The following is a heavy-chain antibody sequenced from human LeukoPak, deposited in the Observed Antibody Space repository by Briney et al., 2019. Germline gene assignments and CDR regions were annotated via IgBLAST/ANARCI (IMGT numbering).Heavy chain of an antibody. CDR2: IGTAGDT. D-gene: IGHD1-26*01. CDR3: AKDLGRYRNNYFDY. CDR1: GFTLSGYG. V-gene: IGHV3-13*04. J-gene: IGHJ4*02. Sequence: GGSLRLSCAPSGFTLSGYGMHWVRQGTGNGLEWVAAIGTAGDTYYPGSVKGRFTISRDDSKNTLYLQMNSLRAEDTAVYYCAKDLGRYRNNYFDYWGQGTLVTVSS.